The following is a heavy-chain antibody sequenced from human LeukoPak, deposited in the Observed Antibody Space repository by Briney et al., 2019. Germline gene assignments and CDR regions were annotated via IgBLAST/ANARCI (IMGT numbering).Heavy chain of an antibody. CDR1: GFTFSSYW. Sequence: GGSLRLSCAASGFTFSSYWMSWVRQAPGKGLEWVSVIYSGGSTYYADSVKGRFTISRDNPKNTLYLQMNSLRAEDTALYYCAREIGYYFDSDDSRLRGRLDVWGKGTSVTVSS. D-gene: IGHD3-22*01. V-gene: IGHV3-53*01. CDR3: AREIGYYFDSDDSRLRGRLDV. J-gene: IGHJ6*04. CDR2: IYSGGST.